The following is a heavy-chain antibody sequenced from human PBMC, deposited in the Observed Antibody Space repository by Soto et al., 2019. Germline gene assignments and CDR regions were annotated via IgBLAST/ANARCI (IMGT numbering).Heavy chain of an antibody. CDR3: AKGGRQWLVTSDFNY. V-gene: IGHV3-30*18. CDR1: GFTFSDYA. CDR2: VSHDGRNT. Sequence: VQLVESGGGVVQPGRSLRLSCAASGFTFSDYAMHWVRQAPGKGLEWVAVVSHDGRNTHYADSVKGRFTISRDSSKNTVSLAMTSLRTEETAVYYCAKGGRQWLVTSDFNYWGQGALVTVSS. J-gene: IGHJ4*02. D-gene: IGHD6-19*01.